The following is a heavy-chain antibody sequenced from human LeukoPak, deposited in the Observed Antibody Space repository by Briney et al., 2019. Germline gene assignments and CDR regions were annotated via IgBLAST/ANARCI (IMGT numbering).Heavy chain of an antibody. J-gene: IGHJ4*02. CDR3: ARSTGDCSGGTCYSDFDC. D-gene: IGHD2-15*01. Sequence: PGRSLRLSCAASGLSFSYYAMHWVRQAPGKGLEWVAVISNNGSNKYYADSVKGRFTISRDNSKNTLYLQMNSLRAEDTAVYYCARSTGDCSGGTCYSDFDCWGQGTLVTVSS. CDR1: GLSFSYYA. CDR2: ISNNGSNK. V-gene: IGHV3-30*01.